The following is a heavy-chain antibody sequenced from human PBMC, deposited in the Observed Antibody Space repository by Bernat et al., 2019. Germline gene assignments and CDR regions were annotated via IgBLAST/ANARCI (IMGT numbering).Heavy chain of an antibody. CDR3: AKDLSREWLVPDYYYGMDV. V-gene: IGHV3-23*01. CDR1: GFTFSSYA. Sequence: EVQLLESGGGLVQPGGSLRLSCAASGFTFSSYAMSWVRQAPGKGLEWVSAISGSGGSTYYADPVKGRFTISRDNSKNTLYLQMNSLRAEDTAVYYCAKDLSREWLVPDYYYGMDVWGQGTTVTVSS. J-gene: IGHJ6*02. CDR2: ISGSGGST. D-gene: IGHD6-19*01.